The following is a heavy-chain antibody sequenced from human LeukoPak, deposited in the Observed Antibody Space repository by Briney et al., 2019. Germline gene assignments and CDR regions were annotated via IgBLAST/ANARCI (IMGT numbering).Heavy chain of an antibody. D-gene: IGHD3-22*01. CDR3: ARAYYYDSSGYYFFDY. J-gene: IGHJ4*02. CDR1: GASISSSNYY. Sequence: SETLSLTCTVSGASISSSNYYWAWIRQPPGKGLEWIGNFYYTGSTYYNPSLKSRVTISVDKSKNQFSLKLSSVTAADTAVYYCARAYYYDSSGYYFFDYWGQGTLVTVSS. CDR2: FYYTGST. V-gene: IGHV4-39*07.